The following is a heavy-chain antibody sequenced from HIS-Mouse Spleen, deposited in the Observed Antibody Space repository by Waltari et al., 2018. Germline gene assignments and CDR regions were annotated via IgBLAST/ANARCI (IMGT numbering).Heavy chain of an antibody. V-gene: IGHV4-39*07. D-gene: IGHD6-13*01. CDR2: IFYSGRT. Sequence: QLQLQESGPGLVKPSETLSLTCTVSGGSISSSSYYWGWIRQPPGKGLGRIGSIFYSGRTYYKPSLNSRVTISVDTSKNQFSLKLSSVTAADTAVYYCAREIPYSSSWYDWYFDLWGRGTLVTVSS. CDR1: GGSISSSSYY. J-gene: IGHJ2*01. CDR3: AREIPYSSSWYDWYFDL.